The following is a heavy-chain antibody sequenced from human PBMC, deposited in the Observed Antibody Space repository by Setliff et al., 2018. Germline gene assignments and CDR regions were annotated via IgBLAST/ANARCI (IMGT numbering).Heavy chain of an antibody. D-gene: IGHD3-3*01. J-gene: IGHJ6*02. V-gene: IGHV1-8*03. CDR3: AREDGTYYNFWSGYSTTPYYGMDV. CDR2: MNPNSGNT. CDR1: GYTFTSYD. Sequence: ASVKVSCKASGYTFTSYDINWVQQATGQGLEWMGWMNPNSGNTGYAQKFQGRVTITADESTSTAYMELSSLRSEDTAVYYCAREDGTYYNFWSGYSTTPYYGMDVWGQGTTVTVSS.